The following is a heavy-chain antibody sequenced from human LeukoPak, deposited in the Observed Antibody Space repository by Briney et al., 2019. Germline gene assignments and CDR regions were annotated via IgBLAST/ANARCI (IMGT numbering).Heavy chain of an antibody. J-gene: IGHJ6*02. D-gene: IGHD1-26*01. CDR2: IWYDGSNK. CDR3: ARVGQWELPEPPYGMDV. V-gene: IGHV3-33*08. Sequence: QAGGSLRLFCAASGFTFSSYGMHWVRQAPGKGLEWVAVIWYDGSNKYYADSVKGRFTISRDNSKNTLYLQMNSLRAEDTAVYYCARVGQWELPEPPYGMDVWGQGTTVTVSS. CDR1: GFTFSSYG.